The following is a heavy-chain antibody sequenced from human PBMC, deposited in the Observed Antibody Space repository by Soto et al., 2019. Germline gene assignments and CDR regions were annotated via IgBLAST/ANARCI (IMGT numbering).Heavy chain of an antibody. CDR2: IYYSGST. CDR1: GGSISSDY. V-gene: IGHV4-59*01. D-gene: IGHD3-10*01. Sequence: PXETLSLPFTVCGGSISSDYWSWIRHPPGKGLEWIGYIYYSGSTNYNPSLKSRVTISVDTSKNQFSLKLSSVTAADTAVYYCARQFYGSGRPRWFDPWGQGTLVTVSS. CDR3: ARQFYGSGRPRWFDP. J-gene: IGHJ5*02.